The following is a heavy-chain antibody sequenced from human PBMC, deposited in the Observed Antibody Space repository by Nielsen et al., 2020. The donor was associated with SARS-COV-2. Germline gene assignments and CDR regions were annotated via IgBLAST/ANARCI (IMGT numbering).Heavy chain of an antibody. Sequence: GESLKISCKGSGYSFTKYWIGWVRQMPGKGLEWMGIIYPDDSDTRYSPSFQGQVTISADKSINTAYLQWGSLKASDTALYYCARLGGRWLPNWYFDLWGRGTLVTVSS. CDR1: GYSFTKYW. D-gene: IGHD3-22*01. V-gene: IGHV5-51*01. J-gene: IGHJ2*01. CDR2: IYPDDSDT. CDR3: ARLGGRWLPNWYFDL.